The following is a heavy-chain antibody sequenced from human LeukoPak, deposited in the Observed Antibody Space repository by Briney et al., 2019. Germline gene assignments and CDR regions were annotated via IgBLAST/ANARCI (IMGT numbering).Heavy chain of an antibody. CDR3: AREVDTTSTRGMDY. D-gene: IGHD3-10*01. J-gene: IGHJ4*02. Sequence: SQTLSLTCAISGDSVSSNTAAWTWVRQSPSRGLEWLGRTYYRSKWYSEYAVSVRSRISINPDTSTNQFSLHLTSVTPEDTAVYYCAREVDTTSTRGMDYWGQGTLVTVSS. V-gene: IGHV6-1*01. CDR2: TYYRSKWYS. CDR1: GDSVSSNTAA.